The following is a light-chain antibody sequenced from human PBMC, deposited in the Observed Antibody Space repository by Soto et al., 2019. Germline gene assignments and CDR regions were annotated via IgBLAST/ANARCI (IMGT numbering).Light chain of an antibody. CDR3: QQYGSSPRT. CDR1: QSVSSN. V-gene: IGKV3-15*01. Sequence: EIVMTQSPATLSVSPGERATLFCRASQSVSSNLAWYQQKPGQAPRLLIYGASTRATGIPARFSGSGSGTDFTLTISRLEPEDFAVYYCQQYGSSPRTFGQGTKVDI. J-gene: IGKJ1*01. CDR2: GAS.